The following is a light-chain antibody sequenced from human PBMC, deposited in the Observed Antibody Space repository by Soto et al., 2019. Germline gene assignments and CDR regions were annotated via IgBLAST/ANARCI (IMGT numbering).Light chain of an antibody. J-gene: IGLJ1*01. Sequence: QSALTQPASVSVSPGQSITISCTGTSSDVGGYNYVSWYQQHPGKAPKLMIYDVSNRPSGVSNRFSGSKSGNTASLTISGLQADDVADDKASSYTCSITLYVFRTVTNVTVL. CDR3: SSYTCSITLYV. V-gene: IGLV2-14*01. CDR1: SSDVGGYNY. CDR2: DVS.